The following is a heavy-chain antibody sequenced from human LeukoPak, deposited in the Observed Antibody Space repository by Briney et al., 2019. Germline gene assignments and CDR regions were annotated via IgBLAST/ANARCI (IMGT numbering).Heavy chain of an antibody. CDR1: GGSFSGYY. J-gene: IGHJ5*02. Sequence: SETLSLTCAVYGGSFSGYYWSWIRQPPGKGLEWIGEINHSGSTNYNPSLKSRVTISVDTSKNQFSLKLSSVTAADTAVYYCARGRDGISGWAEYNWFDPWGQGTLVTVSS. CDR2: INHSGST. CDR3: ARGRDGISGWAEYNWFDP. D-gene: IGHD6-19*01. V-gene: IGHV4-34*01.